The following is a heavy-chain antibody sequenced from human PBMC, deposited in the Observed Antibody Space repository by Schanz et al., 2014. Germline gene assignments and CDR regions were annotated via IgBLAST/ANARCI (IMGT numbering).Heavy chain of an antibody. CDR1: GFTFNGHA. J-gene: IGHJ3*01. V-gene: IGHV3-30*04. Sequence: QVQLVESGGGVVQPGGSLRLSCESSGFTFNGHAMHWVRQAPGKGLEWVAVTSYDGSQKYYTDSVKGRFTVSRDNSKNTLYLQLNSLRAEDTAVYSCARDDKRYFDWLSAFDLWGQGTMVAVSS. D-gene: IGHD3-9*01. CDR3: ARDDKRYFDWLSAFDL. CDR2: TSYDGSQK.